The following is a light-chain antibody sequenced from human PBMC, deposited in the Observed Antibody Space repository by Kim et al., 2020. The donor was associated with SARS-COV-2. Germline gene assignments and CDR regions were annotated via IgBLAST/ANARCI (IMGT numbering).Light chain of an antibody. CDR2: GVS. V-gene: IGLV2-14*03. J-gene: IGLJ2*01. CDR3: SSFTTSNSFEI. Sequence: QSITISCTGTNSDIGGYDYISWYQHHPGKAPKLLIYGVSKRPSAVSNRFSGSKSGNTACLTISGLQAEDEADYYCSSFTTSNSFEIFGGGTQLAVL. CDR1: NSDIGGYDY.